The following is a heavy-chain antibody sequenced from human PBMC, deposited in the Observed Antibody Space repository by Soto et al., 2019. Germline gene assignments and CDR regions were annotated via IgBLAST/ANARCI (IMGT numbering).Heavy chain of an antibody. D-gene: IGHD5-12*01. CDR3: ARGVEENIVATIFDY. CDR1: GYTFTSYG. Sequence: GASVKVSCKASGYTFTSYGISWVRQAPGQGLEWMGWISAYNGNTNYAQKLQGRVTMTTDTSTSTAYMELRSLRSDDTAVYYCARGVEENIVATIFDYWGQGTLVTVSS. J-gene: IGHJ4*02. V-gene: IGHV1-18*01. CDR2: ISAYNGNT.